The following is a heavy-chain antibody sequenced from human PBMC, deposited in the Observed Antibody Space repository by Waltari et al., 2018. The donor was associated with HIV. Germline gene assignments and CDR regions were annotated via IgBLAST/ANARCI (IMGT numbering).Heavy chain of an antibody. J-gene: IGHJ4*02. V-gene: IGHV4-39*07. Sequence: QLQLQESGPVLEKPSETLSPTCTVSGGSIRSSSSYWGWILQPTGRGREWIGCIYYSGSTYYNPSLKSRVTISVDTSKNQFSLKLSSVTAADTAVYYCARVPSASYYDSSGYRGTYYFDYWGQGTLVTVSS. CDR1: GGSIRSSSSY. D-gene: IGHD3-22*01. CDR2: IYYSGST. CDR3: ARVPSASYYDSSGYRGTYYFDY.